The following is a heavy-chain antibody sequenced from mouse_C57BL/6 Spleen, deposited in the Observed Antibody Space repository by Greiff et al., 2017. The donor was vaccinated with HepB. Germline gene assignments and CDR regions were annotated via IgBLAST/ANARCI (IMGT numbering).Heavy chain of an antibody. CDR3: TYGYFLSMDY. CDR1: GYTFTSYW. CDR2: IYPGNSDT. D-gene: IGHD2-2*01. Sequence: EVQLQQPGAELVKPGASVKLSCKASGYTFTSYWMHWVKQRPGQGLEWIGAIYPGNSDTSYNQKFKGKAKLTAVTSASTAYMELSSLTNEDSAVYYCTYGYFLSMDYWGQGTSVTVSS. V-gene: IGHV1-5*01. J-gene: IGHJ4*01.